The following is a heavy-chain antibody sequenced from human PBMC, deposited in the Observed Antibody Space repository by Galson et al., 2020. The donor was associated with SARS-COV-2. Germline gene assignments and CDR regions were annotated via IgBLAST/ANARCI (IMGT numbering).Heavy chain of an antibody. V-gene: IGHV4-59*01. Sequence: ETSETLSLTCTVSGGSISSYYWSWIQQPPGKGLEWIGYIYYSGSTNYNPSLKSRVTISVDTSKNQFSLKLSSVTAADTAVYYCARRTVPYCSGGSCYRADAFDIWGQGTMVTVSS. CDR2: IYYSGST. CDR1: GGSISSYY. D-gene: IGHD2-15*01. CDR3: ARRTVPYCSGGSCYRADAFDI. J-gene: IGHJ3*02.